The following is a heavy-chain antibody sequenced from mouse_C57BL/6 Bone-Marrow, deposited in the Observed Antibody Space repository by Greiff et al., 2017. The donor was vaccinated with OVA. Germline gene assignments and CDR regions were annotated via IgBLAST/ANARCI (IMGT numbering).Heavy chain of an antibody. CDR2: IYPGSGNT. CDR1: GYTFTDYY. J-gene: IGHJ1*03. CDR3: ARDPFITTVVGPFDV. Sequence: QVQLKESGAELVRPGASVKLSCKASGYTFTDYYINWVKQRPGQGLEWIARIYPGSGNTYYNEKFKGKATLTAEKSSSTAYMQLSSLTSEDSAVYFCARDPFITTVVGPFDVWGTGTTVTVSS. V-gene: IGHV1-76*01. D-gene: IGHD1-1*01.